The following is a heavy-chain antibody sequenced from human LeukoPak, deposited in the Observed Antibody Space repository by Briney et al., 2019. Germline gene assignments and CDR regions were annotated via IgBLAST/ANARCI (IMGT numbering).Heavy chain of an antibody. CDR3: ARDLYYYGSGSYQY. D-gene: IGHD3-10*01. Sequence: GGSLRLSCAASGFTFSDYYMSWIRQAPGKGLEWVSYISSSSSTIYYADSVKGRFTISRDNAKNPLYLQMNSLRAEDTAVYYCARDLYYYGSGSYQYWGQGTLVTVSS. J-gene: IGHJ4*02. V-gene: IGHV3-11*04. CDR2: ISSSSSTI. CDR1: GFTFSDYY.